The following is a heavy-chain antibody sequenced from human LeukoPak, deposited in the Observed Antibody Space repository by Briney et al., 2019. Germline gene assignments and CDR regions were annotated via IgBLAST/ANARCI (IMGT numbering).Heavy chain of an antibody. V-gene: IGHV3-30*02. J-gene: IGHJ4*02. CDR2: IQYNGNNK. CDR1: GFTFNNFG. Sequence: GGSLRLSCAASGFTFNNFGMHWVRQAPGKGLEWVTFIQYNGNNKYYADSVKGRFTISRDNSKNTPYLQMNSLRAEDTAVYYCAKDNRDYYIDYWGQGTLVTVSS. CDR3: AKDNRDYYIDY. D-gene: IGHD3-10*01.